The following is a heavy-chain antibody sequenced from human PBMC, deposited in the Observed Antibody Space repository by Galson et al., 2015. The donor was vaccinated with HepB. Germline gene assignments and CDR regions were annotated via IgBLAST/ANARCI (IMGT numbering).Heavy chain of an antibody. V-gene: IGHV1-46*01. CDR3: ARVGPYSRGGVPSPDS. CDR1: GYTFTSHY. CDR2: INPSDGTT. D-gene: IGHD1-26*01. Sequence: SVKVSCKASGYTFTSHYIQWVRQAPGQGLEWTRIINPSDGTTSYAQKFQGRVTMTRDTSTNTVYMELSSLRSEDTAMYYCARVGPYSRGGVPSPDSWGQGTLVTVSS. J-gene: IGHJ4*02.